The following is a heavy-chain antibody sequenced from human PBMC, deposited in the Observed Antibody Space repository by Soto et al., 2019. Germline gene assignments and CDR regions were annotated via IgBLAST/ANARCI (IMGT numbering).Heavy chain of an antibody. CDR2: IYYSGST. D-gene: IGHD5-12*01. J-gene: IGHJ5*02. CDR1: GVSISSYY. Sequence: SETLSLTCTVSGVSISSYYWSWIRQPTGKGLEWIGYIYYSGSTNYNPSLKSRVTISVDTSKNQFSLKLSSVTAADTAVYYCARQRGSSGYANWFDPWGQGTLVTVSS. V-gene: IGHV4-59*08. CDR3: ARQRGSSGYANWFDP.